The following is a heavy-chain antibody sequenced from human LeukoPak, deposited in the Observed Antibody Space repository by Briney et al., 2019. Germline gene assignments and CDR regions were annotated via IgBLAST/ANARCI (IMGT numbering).Heavy chain of an antibody. CDR2: ISWDGGST. Sequence: GGSLRLSCAASGFTFADYAMDWVRQAPGKGLEWVSLISWDGGSTYYADSVKGRFTISRDNSRHTLYLQMNSLGAGDTALYYCAKDKEYSGFGPILSGYYYGMDVWGKGTTVTVSS. V-gene: IGHV3-43D*04. CDR3: AKDKEYSGFGPILSGYYYGMDV. CDR1: GFTFADYA. D-gene: IGHD5-12*01. J-gene: IGHJ6*04.